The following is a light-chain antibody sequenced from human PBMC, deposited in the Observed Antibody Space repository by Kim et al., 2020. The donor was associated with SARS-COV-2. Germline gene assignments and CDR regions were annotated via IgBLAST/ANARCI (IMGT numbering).Light chain of an antibody. J-gene: IGKJ1*01. CDR2: GAS. Sequence: SPGERATHSCRATQSITNNFLAWYQQKPGQAPRLLILGASRRATGIQDRFSGSGSGTDFTLTISRLEPEDFALYYCQQYASSPQTFGQGTKVDIK. V-gene: IGKV3-20*01. CDR3: QQYASSPQT. CDR1: QSITNNF.